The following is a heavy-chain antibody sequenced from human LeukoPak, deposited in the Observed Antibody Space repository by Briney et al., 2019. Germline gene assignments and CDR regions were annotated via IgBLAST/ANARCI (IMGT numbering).Heavy chain of an antibody. CDR1: GFTFSSYG. J-gene: IGHJ3*02. V-gene: IGHV3-30*18. CDR2: TSYDGSNK. Sequence: GGSLRLPCAASGFTFSSYGMHWVRQAPGKGLEWVAVTSYDGSNKYYADSVKGRFTISRDNSKNTLYLQMNSLRAEDTAVYYCAKAYDSSGWDAFDIWGQGTMVTVSS. D-gene: IGHD3-22*01. CDR3: AKAYDSSGWDAFDI.